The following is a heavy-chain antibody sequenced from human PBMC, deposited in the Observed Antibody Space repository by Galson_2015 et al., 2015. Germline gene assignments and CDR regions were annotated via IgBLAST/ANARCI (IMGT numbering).Heavy chain of an antibody. V-gene: IGHV3-30*03. CDR1: GFTFSSYG. J-gene: IGHJ4*02. CDR3: ATDESYYDY. CDR2: ISYDGSNK. Sequence: SLRLSCAASGFTFSSYGMHWVRQAPGEGLEWVAVISYDGSNKYYADSVKGRFTISRDNSKNTLYLQMNSLRAEDTAVYYCATDESYYDYWGQGTLVTVSS.